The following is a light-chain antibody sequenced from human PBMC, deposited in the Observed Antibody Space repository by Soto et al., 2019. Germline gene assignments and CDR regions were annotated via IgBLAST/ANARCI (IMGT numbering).Light chain of an antibody. J-gene: IGLJ2*01. CDR3: GTWDSTLNAEV. V-gene: IGLV1-51*01. CDR2: DNT. CDR1: SSNIGNNY. Sequence: QSALTQPPSVSAAPGQKVTISCFGSSSNIGNNYVAWYQQLPGTAPKLLIYDNTKRPSGIPDRFSGSKSGTSATLGITGLQTGDEADYYCGTWDSTLNAEVFGGGTKLTVL.